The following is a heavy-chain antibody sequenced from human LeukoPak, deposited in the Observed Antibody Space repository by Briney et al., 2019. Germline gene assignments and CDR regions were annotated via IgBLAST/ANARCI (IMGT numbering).Heavy chain of an antibody. V-gene: IGHV4-61*01. CDR1: GGSVSSGSYY. Sequence: KPSETLSPTCTVSGGSVSSGSYYWSWIRQPPGKGLEWIGYIYYTGNTNYNPSLKSRVTISVDMSKTQFSLKLSSVTAADTAVYYCARSRLHPIIFDYWGQGTLVTVSS. J-gene: IGHJ4*02. D-gene: IGHD5-24*01. CDR2: IYYTGNT. CDR3: ARSRLHPIIFDY.